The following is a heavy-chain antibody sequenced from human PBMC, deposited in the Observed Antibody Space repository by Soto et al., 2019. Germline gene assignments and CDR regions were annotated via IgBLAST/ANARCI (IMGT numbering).Heavy chain of an antibody. Sequence: SETLSLTCAVSCGSISSSYWWSWVRHPPGKGLEWIGEIYHSGSTNYNPSLKSRVTISVDKSKNQFSLKLSSVTAADTAVYYCARVSGSYYYGMDVWGQGTTVTVSS. V-gene: IGHV4-4*02. D-gene: IGHD1-26*01. J-gene: IGHJ6*02. CDR3: ARVSGSYYYGMDV. CDR1: CGSISSSYW. CDR2: IYHSGST.